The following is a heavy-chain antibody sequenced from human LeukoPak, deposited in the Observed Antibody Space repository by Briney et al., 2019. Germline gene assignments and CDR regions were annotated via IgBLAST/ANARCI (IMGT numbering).Heavy chain of an antibody. CDR2: IYYSGST. Sequence: SETLSLTCTVSGGSISSYYWGWIRQPPGKGLEWIGSIYYSGSTYYNPSLKSRVTISVDTSKNQFSLKLSSVTAADTAVYYCASHGRPGHYDFWSGRRPMDYYMDVWGKGTTVTVSS. CDR1: GGSISSYY. D-gene: IGHD3-3*01. CDR3: ASHGRPGHYDFWSGRRPMDYYMDV. J-gene: IGHJ6*03. V-gene: IGHV4-39*01.